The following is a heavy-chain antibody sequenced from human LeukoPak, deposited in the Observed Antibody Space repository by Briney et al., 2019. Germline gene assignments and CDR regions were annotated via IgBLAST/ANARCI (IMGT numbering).Heavy chain of an antibody. CDR1: GFTFSSYG. J-gene: IGHJ6*02. D-gene: IGHD3-10*01. CDR2: IWYDGSNK. CDR3: ARDVLWFGEYHYYYGMDV. V-gene: IGHV3-33*01. Sequence: GRSLRLSCAASGFTFSSYGMHWVRQAPGKGLEWVAVIWYDGSNKYYADSVKGRFTISRDNSKNTLYLQMNSLRAEDTAVYYCARDVLWFGEYHYYYGMDVWGQGTTVTVSS.